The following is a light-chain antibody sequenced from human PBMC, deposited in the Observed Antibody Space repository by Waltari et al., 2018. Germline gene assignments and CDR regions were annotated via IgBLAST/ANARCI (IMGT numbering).Light chain of an antibody. V-gene: IGKV4-1*01. J-gene: IGKJ1*01. CDR2: WAS. CDR3: QQYYSTPPT. CDR1: QSVLYSSNNKNY. Sequence: DIVMTQSPDSLAVSLGDRATINCKSSQSVLYSSNNKNYVAWYQQKPGQPPKLLIYWASTRESGVPDRFSGSGSGTDFTLTISSLQAEDVAVYYCQQYYSTPPTFGQGTKVEIK.